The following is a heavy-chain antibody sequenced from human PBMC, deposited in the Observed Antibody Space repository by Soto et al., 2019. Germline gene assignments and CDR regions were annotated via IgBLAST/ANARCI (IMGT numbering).Heavy chain of an antibody. J-gene: IGHJ4*02. CDR3: AKGGRQWLVTSDFNY. Sequence: VQLVESGAGGVQPGRSLRPSCAAPGFTFSDYARHWVRQAPGKGLEWGAFVSHDGRNTHYPDAVKGRFTTARDSSKNTVSLEMTSLRAEDTAVYYCAKGGRQWLVTSDFNYWGQGALVTVSS. V-gene: IGHV3-30*18. CDR1: GFTFSDYA. D-gene: IGHD6-19*01. CDR2: VSHDGRNT.